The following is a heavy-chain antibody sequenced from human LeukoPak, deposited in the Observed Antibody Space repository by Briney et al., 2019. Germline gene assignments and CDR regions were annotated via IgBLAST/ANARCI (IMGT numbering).Heavy chain of an antibody. CDR2: IYYSGST. J-gene: IGHJ6*02. Sequence: SETLSLTCSVSGGSISSYYWSWIRQPPGKGLEWIGYIYYSGSTNYNPSLKSRVTISVDTSKNQFSLKLSSVTAADTAVYYCARHFVYCTNGVCYTNKYGMDVWGQGTTVTVSS. V-gene: IGHV4-59*01. CDR1: GGSISSYY. CDR3: ARHFVYCTNGVCYTNKYGMDV. D-gene: IGHD2-8*01.